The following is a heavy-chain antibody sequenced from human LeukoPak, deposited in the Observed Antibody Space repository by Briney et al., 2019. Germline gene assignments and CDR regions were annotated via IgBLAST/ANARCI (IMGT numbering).Heavy chain of an antibody. J-gene: IGHJ2*01. D-gene: IGHD5-18*01. Sequence: GASAKVSCKASGYTFTSYGISWVRQAPGQGLEWLGWISAYNGNTNYAQKLQDRVTMTTDTSTSTAYMELRSLRSDDTAVYYCARVAAMAPYWYFDLWGRGTLVTVSS. CDR2: ISAYNGNT. V-gene: IGHV1-18*01. CDR1: GYTFTSYG. CDR3: ARVAAMAPYWYFDL.